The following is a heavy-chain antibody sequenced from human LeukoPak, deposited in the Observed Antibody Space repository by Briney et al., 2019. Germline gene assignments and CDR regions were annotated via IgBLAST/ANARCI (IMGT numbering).Heavy chain of an antibody. CDR2: INHSGST. V-gene: IGHV4-34*01. CDR1: GGSFSGHY. Sequence: SETLSLTCAVYGGSFSGHYWSWIRQPPGKGLEWIGEINHSGSTNYNPSLKSRVTISVDTSKNQFSLKLSSVTAADTDVYYCARGVELPYYFDYWGQGTLVTVSS. CDR3: ARGVELPYYFDY. J-gene: IGHJ4*02. D-gene: IGHD5-24*01.